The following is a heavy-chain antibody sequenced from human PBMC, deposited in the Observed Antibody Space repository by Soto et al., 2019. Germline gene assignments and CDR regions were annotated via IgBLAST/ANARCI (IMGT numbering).Heavy chain of an antibody. CDR2: IYYSGST. Sequence: SETLSLTCTVSGGSISSISYYWGRIRQPPGKGLEWIGYIYYSGSTNYNPSLKSRVTISVDTSKNQFSLKLSSVTAADTAVYYCARSYSSGPNPFDYWGQGTLVTVSS. V-gene: IGHV4-61*05. J-gene: IGHJ4*02. D-gene: IGHD6-19*01. CDR3: ARSYSSGPNPFDY. CDR1: GGSISSISYY.